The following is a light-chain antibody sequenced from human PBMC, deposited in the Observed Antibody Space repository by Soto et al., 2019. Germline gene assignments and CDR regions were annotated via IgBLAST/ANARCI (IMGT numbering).Light chain of an antibody. V-gene: IGLV2-14*01. CDR3: SSYTSSSTV. CDR2: DVS. J-gene: IGLJ2*01. CDR1: SSDVGGYNY. Sequence: QPVLTQPASVSGSPGQSITISCTGTSSDVGGYNYVSWYQQHPGKAPKLMIYDVSNRPSGVSIRFSGSKSGDTASLTISGLQAEDEADYYCSSYTSSSTVFGGGTKLTVL.